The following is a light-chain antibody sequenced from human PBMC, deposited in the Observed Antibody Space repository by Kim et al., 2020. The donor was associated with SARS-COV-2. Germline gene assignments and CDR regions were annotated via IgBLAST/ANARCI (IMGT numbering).Light chain of an antibody. V-gene: IGKV3-20*01. J-gene: IGKJ4*01. CDR1: QTITTKY. Sequence: IVLTQSPGTLSLSPGERATLSCRASQTITTKYLAWYQQKPGQAPRLLIHGVSNRATGIPDRFSASGSGTDFTLTVSRLEPEDFSLYFCQHYGSSPLAFGGGTKLEI. CDR2: GVS. CDR3: QHYGSSPLA.